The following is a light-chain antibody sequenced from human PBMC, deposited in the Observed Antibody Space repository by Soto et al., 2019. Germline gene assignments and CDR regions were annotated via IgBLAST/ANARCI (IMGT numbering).Light chain of an antibody. CDR1: SSNVGAYNY. V-gene: IGLV2-11*01. CDR2: DVT. Sequence: QSALTQPRSVSGSPGQSVTISCTGTSSNVGAYNYVSWYQQHPGKAPKLLIYDVTKWPSGVPDRFSGSKSGNTASLTISGLQAEDEADYFCCSYAGSSTVVFGGGTKLTVL. J-gene: IGLJ2*01. CDR3: CSYAGSSTVV.